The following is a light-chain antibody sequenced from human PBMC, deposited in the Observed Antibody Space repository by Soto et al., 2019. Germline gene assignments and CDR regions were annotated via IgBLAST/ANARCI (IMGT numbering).Light chain of an antibody. V-gene: IGKV3-20*01. J-gene: IGKJ2*01. Sequence: PGARATLSCRASQSVRSSQFAWYQHKPGQAPRLLIYSASTRATGIPDRFSGSGSGTDFTLSISRLEPEDFAVYYCQQYENSPPYTFGQGTKLEI. CDR3: QQYENSPPYT. CDR2: SAS. CDR1: QSVRSSQ.